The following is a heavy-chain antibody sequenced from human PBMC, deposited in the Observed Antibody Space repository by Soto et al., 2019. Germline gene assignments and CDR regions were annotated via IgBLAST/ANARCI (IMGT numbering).Heavy chain of an antibody. D-gene: IGHD5-18*01. CDR1: GYTFTSYA. J-gene: IGHJ6*02. Sequence: ASVKVSCKASGYTFTSYAMHWVRQAPGQRLEWMGWINAGNGNTKYSQKFQGRVTITRDTSASTAYMELSSLRSEDTAVYYCARGSIQLWLSYYYYGMDVWGQGTTVTVSS. CDR3: ARGSIQLWLSYYYYGMDV. V-gene: IGHV1-3*01. CDR2: INAGNGNT.